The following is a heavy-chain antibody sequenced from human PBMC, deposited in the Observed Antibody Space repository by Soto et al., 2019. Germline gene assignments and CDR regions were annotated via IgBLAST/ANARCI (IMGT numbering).Heavy chain of an antibody. CDR3: ARALRITIFGVVIKSYFDY. Sequence: PSETLSLTCAVYGGSFSGYYWSWIRQPPGKGLEWIGEINHSGSTNYNPSLKSRVTISVDTSKNQFSLKLSSVTAADTAVYYCARALRITIFGVVIKSYFDYWGQGTLVTVSS. V-gene: IGHV4-34*01. D-gene: IGHD3-3*01. CDR1: GGSFSGYY. J-gene: IGHJ4*02. CDR2: INHSGST.